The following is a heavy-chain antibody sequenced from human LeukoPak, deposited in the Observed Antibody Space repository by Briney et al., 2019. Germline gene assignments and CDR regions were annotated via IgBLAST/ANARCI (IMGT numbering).Heavy chain of an antibody. CDR1: GGSISSYY. D-gene: IGHD6-13*01. CDR3: ARLIDSSSCLFDP. V-gene: IGHV4-59*08. J-gene: IGHJ5*02. CDR2: IYYSGST. Sequence: NPSETLSLTCTVSGGSISSYYWSWIRQPPGKGLEWIGYIYYSGSTNYNPSPKSRVTISVDTSKNQFSLKLSSVTAADTAVYYCARLIDSSSCLFDPWGQGTLVTVSS.